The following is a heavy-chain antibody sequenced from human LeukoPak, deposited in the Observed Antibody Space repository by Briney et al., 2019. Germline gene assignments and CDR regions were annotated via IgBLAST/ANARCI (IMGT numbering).Heavy chain of an antibody. J-gene: IGHJ4*01. CDR3: ARATRNGYDY. Sequence: GGSLRLSCEASGFTFNIYGMNWVRQAPGKGPEGVSYICSRSVTPHYAEYVKGRFTVSRDDAQNALYLQMNSLRRADTAVYYCARATRNGYDYWGHGTRVTVSS. CDR1: GFTFNIYG. D-gene: IGHD5-24*01. CDR2: ICSRSVTP. V-gene: IGHV3-48*04.